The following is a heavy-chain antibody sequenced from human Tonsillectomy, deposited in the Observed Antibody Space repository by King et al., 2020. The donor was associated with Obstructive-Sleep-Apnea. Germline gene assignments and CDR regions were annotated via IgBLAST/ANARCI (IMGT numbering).Heavy chain of an antibody. D-gene: IGHD6-6*01. CDR1: GFTFSTYA. V-gene: IGHV3-30*04. Sequence: VQLVESGGGVVQPGRSLRLSCADSGFTFSTYAMHWVRQAPGKGLEWVAVISYDGSNKYYADSVNGRFPISRDNSQNTLDLQMNSLTAEDTAVYYCARDPAARRAFSGAFDLWGQGTMVTVSS. CDR3: ARDPAARRAFSGAFDL. CDR2: ISYDGSNK. J-gene: IGHJ3*01.